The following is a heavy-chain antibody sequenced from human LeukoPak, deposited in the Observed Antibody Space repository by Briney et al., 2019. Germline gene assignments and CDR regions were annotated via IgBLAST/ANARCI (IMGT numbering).Heavy chain of an antibody. CDR2: INHSGST. CDR1: GGSFSGYY. Sequence: SETLSLTCAVYGGSFSGYYWSWIRQPPGKGLEWIGEINHSGSTNYNPSLKSRVTISVDTSKNQFSLKLSSVTAADTAVYYCASYVEMATILYWGQGTLVTVSS. D-gene: IGHD5-24*01. V-gene: IGHV4-34*01. CDR3: ASYVEMATILY. J-gene: IGHJ4*02.